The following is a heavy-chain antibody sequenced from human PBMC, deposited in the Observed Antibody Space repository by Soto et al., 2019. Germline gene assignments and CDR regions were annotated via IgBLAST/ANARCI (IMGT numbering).Heavy chain of an antibody. D-gene: IGHD3-3*01. Sequence: GSLRLSCAASGFTFNTYAMTWVRQAPGKGLEWVSLISESGDGTYYADSVKGRFTISRDNSQRTLNLQMSSLRAEDTAVYYCAKNGDFWSWGMDVWGQGTTVTVSS. CDR1: GFTFNTYA. CDR3: AKNGDFWSWGMDV. CDR2: ISESGDGT. V-gene: IGHV3-23*01. J-gene: IGHJ6*02.